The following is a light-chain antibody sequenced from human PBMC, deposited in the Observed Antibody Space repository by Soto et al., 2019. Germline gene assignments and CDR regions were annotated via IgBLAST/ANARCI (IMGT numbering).Light chain of an antibody. Sequence: DIQLTQSPSFLSASVGDRVTITFRASQGISSYSAWFQQKPGRAPNLLIYGASTLQSGVPSRFSGSGSGTDFTLTISNLQPEDFATYYCQQLNAYPLTFGQGTRLEIK. CDR1: QGISSY. J-gene: IGKJ5*01. V-gene: IGKV1-9*01. CDR2: GAS. CDR3: QQLNAYPLT.